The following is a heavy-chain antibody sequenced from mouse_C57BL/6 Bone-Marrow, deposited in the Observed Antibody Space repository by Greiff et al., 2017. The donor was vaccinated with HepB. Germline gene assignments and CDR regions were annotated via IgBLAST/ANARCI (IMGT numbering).Heavy chain of an antibody. V-gene: IGHV5-12*01. CDR3: GGRRGDVHYFDY. CDR2: ISNGGGST. CDR1: GFTFSDYY. J-gene: IGHJ2*01. Sequence: EVKLKESGGGLVQPGGSLKLSCAASGFTFSDYYMYWVRQTPEKRLEWVAYISNGGGSTYYPDTVKGRFTISRDDAKNTLYLQMSRLKSEDTAMYYCGGRRGDVHYFDYWGQGTTLTVSS.